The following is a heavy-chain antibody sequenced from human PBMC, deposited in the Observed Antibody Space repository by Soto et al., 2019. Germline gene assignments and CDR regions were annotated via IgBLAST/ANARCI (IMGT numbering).Heavy chain of an antibody. V-gene: IGHV3-72*01. CDR3: TRATDWG. Sequence: EVQLVESGGDLVQPGGSLRLSCAVSGFSLSDHYMDWVRQAPGKGLEWVGRSRNKTKSYTSDYAASVKGRFTISRDDSKNSLYLQMNSLKPEDTAVYYCTRATDWGWGQGTLVTVSS. J-gene: IGHJ4*02. CDR2: SRNKTKSYTS. D-gene: IGHD2-21*01. CDR1: GFSLSDHY.